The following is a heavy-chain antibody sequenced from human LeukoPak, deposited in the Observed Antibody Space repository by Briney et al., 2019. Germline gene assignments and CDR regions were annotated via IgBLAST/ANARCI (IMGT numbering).Heavy chain of an antibody. J-gene: IGHJ4*02. Sequence: PSETLSLTCTVSGGSISSYYWSWIRQPPGKGLEWIGYIYYSGSTNYNPSLKSRVTISVDTSKNQFSLKLSSVTAADTAVYYCARGDTAVATPYFDYWGQGTLVTVSS. CDR1: GGSISSYY. D-gene: IGHD5-18*01. CDR3: ARGDTAVATPYFDY. V-gene: IGHV4-59*01. CDR2: IYYSGST.